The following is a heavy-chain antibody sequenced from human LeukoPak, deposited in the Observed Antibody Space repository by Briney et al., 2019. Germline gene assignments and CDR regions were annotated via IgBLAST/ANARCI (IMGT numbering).Heavy chain of an antibody. J-gene: IGHJ4*02. CDR3: ARGGHSMTVAAKDGLFY. CDR1: GYTFTSYD. Sequence: ASVKVSCKASGYTFTSYDINWVRQATGQGLEWMGGIIPIFGTANYAQKFRGRVTITADKSTRTAYMELSSLRSEDTAVYYCARGGHSMTVAAKDGLFYWGQGTLVTVSS. D-gene: IGHD2-15*01. V-gene: IGHV1-69*06. CDR2: IIPIFGTA.